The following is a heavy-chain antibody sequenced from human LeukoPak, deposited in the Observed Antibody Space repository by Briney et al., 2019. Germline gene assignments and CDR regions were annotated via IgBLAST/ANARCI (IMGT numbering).Heavy chain of an antibody. D-gene: IGHD6-13*01. CDR1: GFSLNTPTVG. V-gene: IGHV2-5*02. Sequence: SGPTLVKPTQTLTLTCTFSGFSLNTPTVGVGWIRQPPGKALEWLALIYWDDDKRYSPSLKSRLTITKDTSKNQVVLTMTNMDPVDTATYYCAHSGGVGIASSGDFDYRGQGTLVTVSS. CDR3: AHSGGVGIASSGDFDY. J-gene: IGHJ4*02. CDR2: IYWDDDK.